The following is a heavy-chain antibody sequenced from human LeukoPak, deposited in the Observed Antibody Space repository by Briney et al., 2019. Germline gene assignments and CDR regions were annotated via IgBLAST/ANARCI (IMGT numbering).Heavy chain of an antibody. CDR3: ARAKRNGFDI. V-gene: IGHV3-53*01. CDR1: GLTVSSNS. J-gene: IGHJ3*02. Sequence: GGSLRLSCAASGLTVSSNSMSWVRQAPGKGLEWVSFIYSGGSTYYADSVKGRFTISRDNSKNTLYLQMNSLRADDTAVYYCARAKRNGFDIWGQGTMVTVSS. CDR2: IYSGGST.